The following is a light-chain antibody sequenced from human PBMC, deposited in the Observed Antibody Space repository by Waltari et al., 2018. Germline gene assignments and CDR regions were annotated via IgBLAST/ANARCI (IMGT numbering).Light chain of an antibody. J-gene: IGKJ1*01. CDR1: QSLLHSNGYNY. CDR2: LAS. Sequence: DIVMTQSPLSLPVTPGEPASISCRSSQSLLHSNGYNYLDWYLQKPGQSPQVLIYLASYRASGVPDRFSGSGSGTEFTLKSSRVEAEDVGVYYCMQARQTPWTFGQGTKVEIK. V-gene: IGKV2-28*01. CDR3: MQARQTPWT.